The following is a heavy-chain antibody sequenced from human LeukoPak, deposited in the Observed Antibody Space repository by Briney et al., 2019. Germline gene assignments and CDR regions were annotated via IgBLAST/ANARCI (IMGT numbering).Heavy chain of an antibody. D-gene: IGHD4-17*01. J-gene: IGHJ4*02. Sequence: GASVKVSGKASGYTFTGYYMLWVRQAPGQGREWMGWINPNSVVTNDAQKFQGRVPMTRDTSISTAYMELSRLRSDDTAVYYCAKAVTTLLLFDYWGQGTLVTVSS. CDR2: INPNSVVT. CDR1: GYTFTGYY. V-gene: IGHV1-2*02. CDR3: AKAVTTLLLFDY.